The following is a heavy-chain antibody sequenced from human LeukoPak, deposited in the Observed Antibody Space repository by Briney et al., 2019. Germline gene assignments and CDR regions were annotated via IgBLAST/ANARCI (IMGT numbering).Heavy chain of an antibody. CDR2: IAPYSGNT. Sequence: ASVNVSCKASGYTFGTYGISWVRQAPGQGLESLGWIAPYSGNTRSAQKVQGRVTMTTDTSTSTAYMELWSLTSEDTAVYDCARVDWNDGRLNYFDYWGQGTLVTVSS. CDR1: GYTFGTYG. J-gene: IGHJ4*02. CDR3: ARVDWNDGRLNYFDY. V-gene: IGHV1-18*01. D-gene: IGHD1-1*01.